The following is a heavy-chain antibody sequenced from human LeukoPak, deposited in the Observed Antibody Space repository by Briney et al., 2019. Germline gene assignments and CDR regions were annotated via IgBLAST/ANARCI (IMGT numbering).Heavy chain of an antibody. CDR1: GFTFSSFG. J-gene: IGHJ4*02. D-gene: IGHD3-22*01. CDR2: ISGSGGST. Sequence: PGGSLRLSCAAAGFTFSSFGMSWVRQAPGEGLEWVSAISGSGGSTYYADSMKGRFTISRDNSKNTLYLQMNSLRAEDTAVYYRAKDRWRAYYYDSSGYTALDYWGQGTLVTVSS. CDR3: AKDRWRAYYYDSSGYTALDY. V-gene: IGHV3-23*01.